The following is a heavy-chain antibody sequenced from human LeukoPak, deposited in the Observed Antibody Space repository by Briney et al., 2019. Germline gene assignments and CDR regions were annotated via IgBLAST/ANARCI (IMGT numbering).Heavy chain of an antibody. CDR3: ARARRDDFWSGYYHDP. CDR1: GYTFTSYD. D-gene: IGHD3-3*01. Sequence: ASVKVSCKASGYTFTSYDINWVRQATGQGLEWMGWMNPNSGNTGYAQKFQGRVTMTRNTSISTAYMELSSLRSEDTAVYYCARARRDDFWSGYYHDPWGQGTLVTVSS. J-gene: IGHJ5*02. V-gene: IGHV1-8*01. CDR2: MNPNSGNT.